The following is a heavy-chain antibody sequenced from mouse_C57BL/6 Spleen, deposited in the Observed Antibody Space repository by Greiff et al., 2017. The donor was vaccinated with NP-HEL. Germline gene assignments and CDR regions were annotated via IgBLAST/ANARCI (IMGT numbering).Heavy chain of an antibody. Sequence: QVQLQQPGAELVRPGSSVKLSCKASGYTFTSYWMDWVKQRPGQGLEWIGNIYPSDSETHYNQKFKDKATLTVDKSSSTAYMQLSSLTSEDSAVYYCASKDDPHAMDYWGQGTSVTVSS. J-gene: IGHJ4*01. CDR3: ASKDDPHAMDY. V-gene: IGHV1-61*01. CDR1: GYTFTSYW. CDR2: IYPSDSET.